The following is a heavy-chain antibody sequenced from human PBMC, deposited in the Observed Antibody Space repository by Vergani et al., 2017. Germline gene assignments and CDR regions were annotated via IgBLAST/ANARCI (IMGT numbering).Heavy chain of an antibody. CDR1: GDSVSSNSAA. CDR2: TYYRSKWYN. J-gene: IGHJ6*04. D-gene: IGHD2-2*01. V-gene: IGHV6-1*01. CDR3: ARGVVVVPAARGCWDV. Sequence: QVQLQQSGPGLVKPSQTLSLTCAISGDSVSSNSAAWNWIRQSPSRGLEWLGRTYYRSKWYNDYAVSVTSRITINPDTSKNQFSLQLNSVTPEDTAVYYCARGVVVVPAARGCWDVWGKGTTVTVSS.